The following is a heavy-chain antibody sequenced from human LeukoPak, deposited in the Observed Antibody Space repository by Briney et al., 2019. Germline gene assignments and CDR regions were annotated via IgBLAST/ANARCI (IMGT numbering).Heavy chain of an antibody. CDR1: GGSISSYY. Sequence: SSETLSLTCTVSGGSISSYYWSWIRQSPGKGLEWIGYIYYSGSTNYNPSLKSRVTISVDTSKNQFSLKLSSVTAADTAVYYCARGGLRPLGFYYWGQGTLATVSS. V-gene: IGHV4-59*01. J-gene: IGHJ4*02. D-gene: IGHD5-12*01. CDR2: IYYSGST. CDR3: ARGGLRPLGFYY.